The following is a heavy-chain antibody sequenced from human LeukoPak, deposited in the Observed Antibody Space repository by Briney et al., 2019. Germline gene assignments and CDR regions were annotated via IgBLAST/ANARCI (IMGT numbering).Heavy chain of an antibody. V-gene: IGHV3-30-3*01. Sequence: PGGSLRLSCAASGFTFSNYWMHWVRQAPGKGLEWVAVISYDGSNKYYADSVKGRFTISRDNSKNTLYLQMNSLRAEDTAVYYCARVGGWLRSAPLYYFGYWGQGTLVTVSS. CDR1: GFTFSNYW. CDR2: ISYDGSNK. CDR3: ARVGGWLRSAPLYYFGY. J-gene: IGHJ4*02. D-gene: IGHD5-12*01.